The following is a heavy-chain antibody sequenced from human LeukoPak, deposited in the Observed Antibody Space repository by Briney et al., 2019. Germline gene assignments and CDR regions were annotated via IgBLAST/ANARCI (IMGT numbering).Heavy chain of an antibody. Sequence: GESLKISCKVPGYRFTNYWIGWVRQMPGRGLEWMRIFYPTDSDNRYSPSFRGHVTISADKSISTAYLQWSSLKASDSAMYYCARRGGGNSGFDYWGQGTLVTVSS. CDR1: GYRFTNYW. J-gene: IGHJ4*02. D-gene: IGHD4-23*01. CDR3: ARRGGGNSGFDY. V-gene: IGHV5-51*01. CDR2: FYPTDSDN.